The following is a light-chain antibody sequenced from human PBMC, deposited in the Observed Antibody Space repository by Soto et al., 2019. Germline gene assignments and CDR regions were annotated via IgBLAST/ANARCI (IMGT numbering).Light chain of an antibody. CDR3: QQYGSSRT. CDR1: QSVSSN. J-gene: IGKJ1*01. V-gene: IGKV3-15*01. Sequence: EKALTQSPVTLSLSPGERATLSCRASQSVSSNLAWYQQRPGQAPRLLIYGASTRASGVPDRFSGSGSGTEFILTISSLRSEDFAVYYCQQYGSSRTFGQGTKVDIK. CDR2: GAS.